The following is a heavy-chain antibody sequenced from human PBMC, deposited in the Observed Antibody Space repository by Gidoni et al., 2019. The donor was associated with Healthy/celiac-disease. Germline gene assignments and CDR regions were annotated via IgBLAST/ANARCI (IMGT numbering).Heavy chain of an antibody. CDR3: ARRYYDSSGYYPPYFDY. Sequence: QLQLQESGPGLVKPSETLSLTCTVSGGSISSSSYYWGWIRQPPGKGLEWIGSIYYSGSTYYNPSLKSRVTISVDTSKNQFSLKLSSVTAADTAVYYCARRYYDSSGYYPPYFDYWGQGTLVTVSS. V-gene: IGHV4-39*01. D-gene: IGHD3-22*01. J-gene: IGHJ4*02. CDR2: IYYSGST. CDR1: GGSISSSSYY.